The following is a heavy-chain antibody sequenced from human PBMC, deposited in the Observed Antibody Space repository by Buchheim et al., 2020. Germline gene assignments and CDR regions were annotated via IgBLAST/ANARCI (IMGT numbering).Heavy chain of an antibody. Sequence: QVQLQESGPGLVEPSQTLSLTCTVSGVSISTGGYYWNWIRQHPGKGLEWIGYIYFSGSTYYNPSLKSRVTMSVDTSKNQFSLKLSSVTAADTAVYYCARSTPERPGTQTSFDYWGQGTL. CDR1: GVSISTGGYY. CDR3: ARSTPERPGTQTSFDY. J-gene: IGHJ4*02. CDR2: IYFSGST. D-gene: IGHD1-7*01. V-gene: IGHV4-31*03.